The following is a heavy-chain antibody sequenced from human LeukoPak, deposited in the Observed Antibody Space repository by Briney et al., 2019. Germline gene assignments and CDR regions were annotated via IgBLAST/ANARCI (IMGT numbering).Heavy chain of an antibody. V-gene: IGHV3-11*01. J-gene: IGHJ4*02. CDR3: ARVRLMVRGVIRPPYFDY. CDR2: ISSSGSTI. Sequence: NPGGSLRPSCAASGFTFSDYYMSWIRQAPGKGLEWVSYISSSGSTIYYADSVKGRFTISRDNAKNSLYLQMNSLRAEDTAVYYCARVRLMVRGVIRPPYFDYWGQGTLVTVSS. D-gene: IGHD3-10*01. CDR1: GFTFSDYY.